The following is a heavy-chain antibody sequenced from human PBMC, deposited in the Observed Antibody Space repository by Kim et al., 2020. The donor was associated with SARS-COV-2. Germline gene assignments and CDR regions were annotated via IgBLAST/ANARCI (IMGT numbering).Heavy chain of an antibody. D-gene: IGHD2-2*02. CDR3: AKVAVPAAIGGWGPNHFDY. Sequence: GGSLRLSCAASGFTFSSYAMSWVRQAPGKGLEWVSAISGSGGSTYYADSVKGRFTISRDNSKNTLDLQMNSLRAEDTAVYYCAKVAVPAAIGGWGPNHFDYWGQGTLVTVSS. J-gene: IGHJ4*02. V-gene: IGHV3-23*01. CDR1: GFTFSSYA. CDR2: ISGSGGST.